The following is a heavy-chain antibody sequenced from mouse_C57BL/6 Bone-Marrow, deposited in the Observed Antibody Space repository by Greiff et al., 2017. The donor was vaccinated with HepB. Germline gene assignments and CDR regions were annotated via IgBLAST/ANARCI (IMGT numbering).Heavy chain of an antibody. D-gene: IGHD3-1*01. CDR3: ASEGSGGRYYAMDY. CDR2: IWGVGST. J-gene: IGHJ4*01. CDR1: GFSLPSYG. V-gene: IGHV2-6*01. Sequence: VKLMESGPGLVAPSQSLSITCTVSGFSLPSYGVDWVRQSPGKGLEWLGVIWGVGSTNYNSALKSRLSISKDNSKSQVFLKMNSLQTDDTAMYYGASEGSGGRYYAMDYWGQGTSVTVSS.